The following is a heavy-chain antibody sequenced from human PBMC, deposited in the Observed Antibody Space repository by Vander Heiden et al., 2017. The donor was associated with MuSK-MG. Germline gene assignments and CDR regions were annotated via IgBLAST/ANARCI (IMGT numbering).Heavy chain of an antibody. CDR1: GVSISSYY. CDR3: ASTATTNSDAFDI. D-gene: IGHD2-15*01. V-gene: IGHV4-59*08. Sequence: QVQLQESGPGLVKPSETLSLTCTVSGVSISSYYWSWIRQPPGKGLEWIGYIYYSGSTNYNPSLKSRVTISVDTSKNQFSLKLSSVTAADTAVYYCASTATTNSDAFDIWGQGTMVTVSS. J-gene: IGHJ3*02. CDR2: IYYSGST.